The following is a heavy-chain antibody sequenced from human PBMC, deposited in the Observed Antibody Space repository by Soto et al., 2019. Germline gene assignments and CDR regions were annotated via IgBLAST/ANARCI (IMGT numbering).Heavy chain of an antibody. CDR1: GYTFSNYG. CDR3: ARVVPGAEAWFGP. V-gene: IGHV1-18*01. CDR2: ISLYSDGT. Sequence: ASVKVSCKTSGYTFSNYGITWVRQAPGQPLEWLGWISLYSDGTNYAQKFQGRVSMTTDTATTTAYMELRSLRSDDTAVYYCARVVPGAEAWFGPWGQGTLVTVSS. J-gene: IGHJ5*02. D-gene: IGHD2-2*01.